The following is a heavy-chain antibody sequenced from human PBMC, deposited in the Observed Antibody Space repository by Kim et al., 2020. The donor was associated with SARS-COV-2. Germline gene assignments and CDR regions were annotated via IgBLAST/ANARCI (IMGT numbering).Heavy chain of an antibody. CDR3: ARQVMVGAQAAPDY. J-gene: IGHJ4*02. Sequence: SETLSLTCTVSGGSISSSSYYWGWIRQPPGKGLEWIGSIYYSGSTYYNPSLKSRVTISVDTSKNQFSLKLSSVTAADTAVYYCARQVMVGAQAAPDYWGQGTLVTVSS. CDR2: IYYSGST. D-gene: IGHD1-26*01. V-gene: IGHV4-39*01. CDR1: GGSISSSSYY.